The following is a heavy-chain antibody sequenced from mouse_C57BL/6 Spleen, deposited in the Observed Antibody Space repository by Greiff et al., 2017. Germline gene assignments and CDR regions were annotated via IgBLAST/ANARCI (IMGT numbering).Heavy chain of an antibody. J-gene: IGHJ3*01. CDR2: IWGVGST. CDR3: ATSYYGSSRFAY. Sequence: VQLKQSGPGLVAPSQSLSITCTVSGFSLTSYGVDWVRQSPGKGLEWLGVIWGVGSTNYNSALKSRLSIRKDNSKSQVFLKMNSLQTDDTAMYYCATSYYGSSRFAYWGQGTLVTVSA. V-gene: IGHV2-6*01. CDR1: GFSLTSYG. D-gene: IGHD1-1*01.